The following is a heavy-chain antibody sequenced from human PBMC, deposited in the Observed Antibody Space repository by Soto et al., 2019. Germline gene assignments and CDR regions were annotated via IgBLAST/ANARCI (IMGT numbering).Heavy chain of an antibody. D-gene: IGHD6-13*01. CDR2: IKQDGSGK. J-gene: IGHJ6*02. CDR3: ARIAASGRGWDV. CDR1: GFTFSSYW. V-gene: IGHV3-7*01. Sequence: EVQLVESGGGLVQPGGSLRLSCVDSGFTFSSYWMSWVRQAPVKGLEWVGNIKQDGSGKNYADSVKGRFTISRDNAKNSLYLQMNSLRVEDTAVYYCARIAASGRGWDVWGQGTTVVVSS.